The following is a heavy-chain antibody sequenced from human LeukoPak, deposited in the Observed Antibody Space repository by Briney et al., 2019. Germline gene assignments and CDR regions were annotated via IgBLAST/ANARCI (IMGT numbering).Heavy chain of an antibody. CDR3: ARGRSPYYDFWSGYAPGYYYYMDV. J-gene: IGHJ6*03. Sequence: ASVKVSCKASGYTFTGYDINWVRQATGQGLEWMGWMNPNSGNTGYAQKFQGRVTMTRNTSISTAYMELSSLRSEDTAVYYCARGRSPYYDFWSGYAPGYYYYMDVWGKGTTVTVSS. D-gene: IGHD3-3*01. CDR2: MNPNSGNT. CDR1: GYTFTGYD. V-gene: IGHV1-8*01.